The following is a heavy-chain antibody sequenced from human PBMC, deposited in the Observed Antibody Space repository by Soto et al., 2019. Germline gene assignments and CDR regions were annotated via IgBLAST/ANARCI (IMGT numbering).Heavy chain of an antibody. J-gene: IGHJ6*02. D-gene: IGHD4-4*01. V-gene: IGHV3-72*01. CDR2: TRDKPNSYTT. CDR1: GFTLSDYY. Sequence: GGSLRLSCVASGFTLSDYYVDWVRQAPGKGLEWVGRTRDKPNSYTTEYAASVEGRFTISRDDSKNSLYLQLNSLNTEDTAVYYCGRGGYRHYSAYYYYALDVWGQGTTVTVSS. CDR3: GRGGYRHYSAYYYYALDV.